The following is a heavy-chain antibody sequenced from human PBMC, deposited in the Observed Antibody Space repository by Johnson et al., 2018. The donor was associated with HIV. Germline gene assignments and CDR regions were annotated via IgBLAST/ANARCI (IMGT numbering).Heavy chain of an antibody. CDR2: ISSSGAGI. V-gene: IGHV3-11*04. D-gene: IGHD1-26*01. CDR1: GFKFSDFY. CDR3: ARDRALEDAFDL. J-gene: IGHJ3*01. Sequence: QVQLVESGGGLVKPGGSLRLSCAVSGFKFSDFYMTWIRQVPGKGLECVAYISSSGAGIYYADSVRGRFTISRDNAKNSLFLQMNSLRAEDTAIYYCARDRALEDAFDLWGQGTMVTVSS.